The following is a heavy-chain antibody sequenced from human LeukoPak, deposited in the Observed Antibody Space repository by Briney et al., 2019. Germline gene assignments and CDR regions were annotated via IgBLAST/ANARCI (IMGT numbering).Heavy chain of an antibody. CDR3: ASVAAAGNFDY. CDR2: IYSGGST. D-gene: IGHD6-13*01. CDR1: GFTVSSNY. J-gene: IGHJ4*02. Sequence: GGSLRLSCAASGFTVSSNYMSWVRQAPGKGLEWVPVIYSGGSTYYADSVKGRFTISRDNSKNTLYLQMNSLGAEDTAVYYCASVAAAGNFDYWGQGTLVTVSS. V-gene: IGHV3-53*01.